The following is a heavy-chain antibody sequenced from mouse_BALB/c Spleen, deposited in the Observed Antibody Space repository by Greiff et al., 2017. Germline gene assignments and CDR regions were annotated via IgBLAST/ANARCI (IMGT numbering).Heavy chain of an antibody. CDR2: IWSGGST. J-gene: IGHJ3*01. CDR1: GFSLTSYG. CDR3: ARGGMITTSFAY. Sequence: VQLKQSGPGLVQPSQSLSITCTVSGFSLTSYGVHWVRQSPGKGLEWLGVIWSGGSTDYNAAFISRLSISKDNSKSQVFFKMNSLQANDTAIYYCARGGMITTSFAYWGQGTLVTVSA. D-gene: IGHD2-4*01. V-gene: IGHV2-2*02.